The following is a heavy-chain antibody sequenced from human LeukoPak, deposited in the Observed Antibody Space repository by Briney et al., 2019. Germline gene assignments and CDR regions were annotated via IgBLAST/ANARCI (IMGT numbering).Heavy chain of an antibody. V-gene: IGHV3-23*01. CDR3: AKERDTMIVVVIKGSVDY. D-gene: IGHD3-22*01. Sequence: GGSLTLTCAVSGPTISSYAMSWGRQAPGKGVEWVSASSGRGGSTYYADSVKGRFTISRDNSKNTLYLQMNSLRADATAVYYCAKERDTMIVVVIKGSVDYWGQGTLVTVSS. J-gene: IGHJ4*02. CDR2: SSGRGGST. CDR1: GPTISSYA.